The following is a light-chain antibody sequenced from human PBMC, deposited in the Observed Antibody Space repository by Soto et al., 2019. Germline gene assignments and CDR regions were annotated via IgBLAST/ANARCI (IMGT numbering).Light chain of an antibody. CDR3: CSYAGTSTFV. Sequence: PTQPASLSRSPGQSITISRPRTNSVVGSYNFVSWYQQHPGKAPKLMIFEVSKRPSGLSNRFSGSKSGNTASLTISGLQAEDEADYYCCSYAGTSTFVFGTGTKVTVL. V-gene: IGLV2-23*02. J-gene: IGLJ1*01. CDR1: NSVVGSYNF. CDR2: EVS.